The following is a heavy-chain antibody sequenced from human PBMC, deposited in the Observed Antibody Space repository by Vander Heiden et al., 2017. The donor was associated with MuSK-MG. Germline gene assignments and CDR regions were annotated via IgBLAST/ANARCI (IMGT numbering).Heavy chain of an antibody. V-gene: IGHV3-48*02. Sequence: EVQLVASGGGCVQPGGSLSLSRAASRCTFSSYSHNWVRQAPGKGLEWVSYISSSSSTIYYADSVKGRFTSSIDNAKNSLYLQMNSLRDEDTAVYYCASVLGWFTTTVNRDYWGQGTLVTVSS. CDR2: ISSSSSTI. J-gene: IGHJ4*02. CDR1: RCTFSSYS. CDR3: ASVLGWFTTTVNRDY. D-gene: IGHD4-17*01.